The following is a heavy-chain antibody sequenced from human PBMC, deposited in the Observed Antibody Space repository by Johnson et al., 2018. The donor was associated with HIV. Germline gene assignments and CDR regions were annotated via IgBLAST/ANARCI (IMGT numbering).Heavy chain of an antibody. V-gene: IGHV3-30*04. CDR1: GFTFSSYA. D-gene: IGHD3-22*01. Sequence: VQLVESGGGVVQPGRSLRLSCAASGFTFSSYAMHWVRQAPGKGLEWVAVISYDGSNKYYADSVKGRFTISRDNSKNTLYLQMNSRRAEDTAVYYCAKDSSRYYDSRGAFDIWGQGTMVTVSS. J-gene: IGHJ3*02. CDR2: ISYDGSNK. CDR3: AKDSSRYYDSRGAFDI.